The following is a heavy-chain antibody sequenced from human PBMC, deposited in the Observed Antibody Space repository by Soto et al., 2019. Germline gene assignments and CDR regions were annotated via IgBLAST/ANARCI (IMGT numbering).Heavy chain of an antibody. Sequence: SETLSFTCTVSGGSISSYYWSWIRQPPGKGLEWIGYIYYSGSTNYNPSLKSRVTISVDTSKNQFSLKLSSVTAADTAVYYCARHWLQSWFDPWGQGTLVTVSS. CDR1: GGSISSYY. J-gene: IGHJ5*02. CDR3: ARHWLQSWFDP. V-gene: IGHV4-59*08. D-gene: IGHD4-4*01. CDR2: IYYSGST.